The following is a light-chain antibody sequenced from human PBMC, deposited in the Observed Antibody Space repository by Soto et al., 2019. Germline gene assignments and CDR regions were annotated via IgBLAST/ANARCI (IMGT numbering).Light chain of an antibody. CDR3: ASYTNTSTYV. V-gene: IGLV2-14*03. J-gene: IGLJ1*01. CDR2: DVS. Sequence: QSALTQPASMSGSPGQSITISCTGTRSDIGDSNYVSWYQHHPDKAPKLMIYDVSYRHSGVSHRFSGSKSGNTASLTISGLQAADEADFYCASYTNTSTYVFGSGTKLTVL. CDR1: RSDIGDSNY.